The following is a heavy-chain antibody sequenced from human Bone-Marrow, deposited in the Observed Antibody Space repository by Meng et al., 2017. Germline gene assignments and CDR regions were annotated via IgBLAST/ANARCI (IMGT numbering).Heavy chain of an antibody. D-gene: IGHD1-26*01. Sequence: GGSLRLSCAASGFTFDGYGLNWVRQAPGKGLEWVSGINWNGGGTGYADSVKGRFTISRDNAKNSLYLQMNSLRAEDTALYYCARGSSGSYGMDVWGQGTMVTVSS. CDR1: GFTFDGYG. V-gene: IGHV3-20*04. CDR2: INWNGGGT. CDR3: ARGSSGSYGMDV. J-gene: IGHJ6*02.